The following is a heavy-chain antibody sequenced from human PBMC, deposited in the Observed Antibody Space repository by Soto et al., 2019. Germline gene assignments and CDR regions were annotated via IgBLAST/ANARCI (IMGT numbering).Heavy chain of an antibody. D-gene: IGHD2-21*02. CDR1: GFTFSSYW. J-gene: IGHJ3*02. CDR3: ARVTYCGGDCSYAFDI. V-gene: IGHV3-74*01. Sequence: GESLKISCAASGFTFSSYWMHWVRQAPGKGLVWVSRINSDGSSTSYADSVKGRFTISRDNAKNTLYLQMNSLRAEDTAVYYCARVTYCGGDCSYAFDIWGQGTMVTVSS. CDR2: INSDGSST.